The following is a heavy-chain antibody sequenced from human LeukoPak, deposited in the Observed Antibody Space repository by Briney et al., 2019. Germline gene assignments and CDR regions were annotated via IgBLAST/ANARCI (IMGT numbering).Heavy chain of an antibody. CDR1: GGSFSGYY. CDR2: INHSGST. CDR3: ARHGYCSGGSCYSAYYYYLDV. Sequence: SETLSLTCAVYGGSFSGYYWSWIRQPPGRGLEWIGEINHSGSTNYNPSLKSRVTISVDTSKNQFSLKLSSVTAADTAVYYCARHGYCSGGSCYSAYYYYLDVWGKGTTVTVSS. V-gene: IGHV4-34*01. D-gene: IGHD2-15*01. J-gene: IGHJ6*03.